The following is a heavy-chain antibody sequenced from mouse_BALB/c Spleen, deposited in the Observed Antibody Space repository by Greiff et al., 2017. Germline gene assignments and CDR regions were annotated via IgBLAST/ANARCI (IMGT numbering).Heavy chain of an antibody. J-gene: IGHJ4*01. D-gene: IGHD1-1*01. Sequence: VQLVESGAELAKPGASVKMSCKASGYTFTSYWMHWVKQRPGQGLEWIGYINPSTGYTEYNQKFKDKATLTADKSSSTAYMQLSSLTSEDSAVYYCARWNYYGSSYVAMDYWGQGTSVTVSS. CDR3: ARWNYYGSSYVAMDY. CDR1: GYTFTSYW. CDR2: INPSTGYT. V-gene: IGHV1-7*01.